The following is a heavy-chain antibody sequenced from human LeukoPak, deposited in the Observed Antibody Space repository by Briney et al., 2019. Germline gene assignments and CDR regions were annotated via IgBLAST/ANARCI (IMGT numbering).Heavy chain of an antibody. Sequence: SETLSLTCAVSGYSISSGYYWGWIRQPPGKGLEWIGSIYHSGSTYYNPSLKSRVTISVDTSKNQFSLNLSSVTAADTAVYYCAREMRYCSSTSCYGGYGMDVWGKGTTVTVSS. CDR2: IYHSGST. CDR1: GYSISSGYY. D-gene: IGHD2-2*01. CDR3: AREMRYCSSTSCYGGYGMDV. J-gene: IGHJ6*04. V-gene: IGHV4-38-2*01.